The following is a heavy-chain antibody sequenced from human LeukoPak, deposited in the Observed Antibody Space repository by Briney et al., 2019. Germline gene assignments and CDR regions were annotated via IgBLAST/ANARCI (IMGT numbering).Heavy chain of an antibody. CDR1: GASIRSGDYY. CDR3: ARDCSGGSCYGAFDI. V-gene: IGHV4-30-4*01. Sequence: SETLSLTCTVSGASIRSGDYYWSWIRQPPGKGLEWIGYIYDSGSTYYNPSLKGRITISVDTSENRFSLKLSSVTATDTAVYYCARDCSGGSCYGAFDIWGQGTMVTVSS. CDR2: IYDSGST. J-gene: IGHJ3*02. D-gene: IGHD2-15*01.